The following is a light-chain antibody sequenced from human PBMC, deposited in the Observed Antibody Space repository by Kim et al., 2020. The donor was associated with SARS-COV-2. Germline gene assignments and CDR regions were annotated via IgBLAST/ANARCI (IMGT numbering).Light chain of an antibody. CDR2: GAS. V-gene: IGKV3-15*01. Sequence: SVSPGERATFSCRASLSISNNLAGFQQRPGQAPRLLIYGASSRAIGISDRFSGSGAGTEFTLTISSLQSEDFGVYYCQQYDYWPTFGQGTKVDIK. J-gene: IGKJ1*01. CDR3: QQYDYWPT. CDR1: LSISNN.